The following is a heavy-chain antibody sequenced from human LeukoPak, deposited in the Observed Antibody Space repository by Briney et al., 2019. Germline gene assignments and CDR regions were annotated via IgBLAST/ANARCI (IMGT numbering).Heavy chain of an antibody. CDR1: GFTFSSYA. V-gene: IGHV3-23*01. J-gene: IGHJ4*02. CDR3: ETPLKASAPTAEKNSLYYFDY. CDR2: ISGSGGST. Sequence: GGPLRLSCAASGFTFSSYAMSWVRQAPGKGLEWVSAISGSGGSTYYADSVKGRFTISRDNSKNTLYLQMNSLRAEGTAVYYCETPLKASAPTAEKNSLYYFDYWGQGTLVTVSS. D-gene: IGHD4-17*01.